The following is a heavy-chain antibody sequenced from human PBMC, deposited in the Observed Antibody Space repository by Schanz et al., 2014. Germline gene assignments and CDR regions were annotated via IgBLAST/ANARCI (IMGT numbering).Heavy chain of an antibody. CDR3: AKDPHKDYGGKPQAFDI. Sequence: QVQLVESGGGVVQPGRSLRLSCAASGFTFSSYGMHWVRQAPGKGLEWGAVIWYDGNNKFYADSVKGRFTISRDNSKNTLYLQMNILRAEDTALYLCAKDPHKDYGGKPQAFDIWGQGTMVNVSS. CDR1: GFTFSSYG. V-gene: IGHV3-33*06. J-gene: IGHJ3*02. D-gene: IGHD4-17*01. CDR2: IWYDGNNK.